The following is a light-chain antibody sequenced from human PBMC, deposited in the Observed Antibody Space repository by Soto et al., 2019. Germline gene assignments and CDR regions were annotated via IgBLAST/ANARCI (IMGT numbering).Light chain of an antibody. J-gene: IGLJ1*01. CDR1: SSNIGSNT. V-gene: IGLV1-44*01. CDR3: AAWDDRLDVYV. CDR2: STI. Sequence: QSVLTQPPSASGTPGQIVAISCSGSSSNIGSNTVTWYQQLHGTAPKLLIYSTIHRASGVPGRFSGSKSGASASLSISGLQSEDEADDYCAAWDDRLDVYVFGTGTKLTVL.